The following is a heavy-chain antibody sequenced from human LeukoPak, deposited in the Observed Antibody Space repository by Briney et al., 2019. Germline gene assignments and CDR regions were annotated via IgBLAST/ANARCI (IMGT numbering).Heavy chain of an antibody. Sequence: GGSLRLSCAASGFTFSSYEMNWVRQAPGKGLEWVSSISSSSSYIYYADSVKGRFTISRDNAKNSLYLQMNSLRAEDTAVYYCAKVREDDYVWGSYPLAFDIWGQGTMVTVSS. V-gene: IGHV3-21*04. J-gene: IGHJ3*02. CDR2: ISSSSSYI. CDR3: AKVREDDYVWGSYPLAFDI. D-gene: IGHD3-16*02. CDR1: GFTFSSYE.